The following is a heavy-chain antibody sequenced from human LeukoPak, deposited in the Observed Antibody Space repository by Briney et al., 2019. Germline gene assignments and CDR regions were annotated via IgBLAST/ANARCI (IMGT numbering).Heavy chain of an antibody. CDR1: GYTFTSYY. D-gene: IGHD6-6*01. V-gene: IGHV1-46*01. CDR2: INPSGGST. CDR3: ARGGSSVGLYYYMDV. Sequence: VASVKVSCKASGYTFTSYYMHWVRQAPGQGLEWMGIINPSGGSTSYAQKFQGRVTMTRDMSTSTVYMELSSLRSEDTAVYYCARGGSSVGLYYYMDVWGKGTTVTVSS. J-gene: IGHJ6*03.